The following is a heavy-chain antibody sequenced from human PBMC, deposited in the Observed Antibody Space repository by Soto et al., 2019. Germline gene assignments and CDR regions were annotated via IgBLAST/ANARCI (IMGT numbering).Heavy chain of an antibody. V-gene: IGHV3-74*01. CDR1: GFTFSNSW. D-gene: IGHD2-2*01. CDR3: VRGYHYFDN. CDR2: INSDGSSI. J-gene: IGHJ4*02. Sequence: SGGSLRLSCAASGFTFSNSWMYWVRQAPGKRPAWVSRINSDGSSITYADFVKGRFTVSRDNAKNTLFLQMNGLRAEDTAVYFCVRGYHYFDNCGQGTLVTVSS.